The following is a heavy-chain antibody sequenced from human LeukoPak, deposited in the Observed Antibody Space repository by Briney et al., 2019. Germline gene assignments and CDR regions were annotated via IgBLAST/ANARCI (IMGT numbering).Heavy chain of an antibody. D-gene: IGHD2-2*01. V-gene: IGHV5-51*01. Sequence: GESLKISCKGSGYSFTSYWIGWVRQMPGKGLKWMGIIYPGDSDTRYSPSFQGQVTISADKSISTAYLQWSSLKASDTAMYYCARPYCSSTSCHTNWSDPWGQGTLVTVSS. CDR3: ARPYCSSTSCHTNWSDP. CDR2: IYPGDSDT. J-gene: IGHJ5*02. CDR1: GYSFTSYW.